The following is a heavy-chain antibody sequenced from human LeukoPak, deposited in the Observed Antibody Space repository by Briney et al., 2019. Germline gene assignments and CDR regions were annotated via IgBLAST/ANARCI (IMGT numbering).Heavy chain of an antibody. Sequence: PSETLSLTCTVSGGSISSSSYYWGWLRQPPGKGLEWIGSIYYSGSTYYNPSLKSRVTVSLDTSKNQFSLKLSSVTAADTAVYYCARDQGAGIAAAGGLNDWGQGTLVTVSS. CDR3: ARDQGAGIAAAGGLND. J-gene: IGHJ4*02. D-gene: IGHD6-13*01. CDR1: GGSISSSSYY. CDR2: IYYSGST. V-gene: IGHV4-39*07.